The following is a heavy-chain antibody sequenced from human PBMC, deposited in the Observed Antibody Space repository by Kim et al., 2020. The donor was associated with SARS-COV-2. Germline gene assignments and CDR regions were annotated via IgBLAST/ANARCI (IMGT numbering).Heavy chain of an antibody. J-gene: IGHJ4*02. CDR3: ARGHNAYDFPDQ. Sequence: SETLSLTCTVSGDSITNFYWSWIRQPPGKGLEWIGSVFYSGRPNYNPSLKSRVTISVDTSKRQISLKVTSVTAADTAMYYCARGHNAYDFPDQWGQGTLVTVSS. V-gene: IGHV4-59*01. CDR2: VFYSGRP. CDR1: GDSITNFY. D-gene: IGHD5-12*01.